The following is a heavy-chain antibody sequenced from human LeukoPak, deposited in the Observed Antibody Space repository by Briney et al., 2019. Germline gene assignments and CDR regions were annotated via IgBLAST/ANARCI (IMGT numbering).Heavy chain of an antibody. V-gene: IGHV3-48*03. CDR3: ARGPIDILTGYHYYYYYGMDV. CDR2: ISSSGSTI. D-gene: IGHD3-9*01. J-gene: IGHJ6*04. Sequence: GGSLRLSCAAPGFTFSSYEMNWVREAPGKGVEWVSYISSSGSTIYYADSVKGRFTISRDNAKNSLYLQMNSLRAEDTAVYYCARGPIDILTGYHYYYYYGMDVWGKGTTVTVS. CDR1: GFTFSSYE.